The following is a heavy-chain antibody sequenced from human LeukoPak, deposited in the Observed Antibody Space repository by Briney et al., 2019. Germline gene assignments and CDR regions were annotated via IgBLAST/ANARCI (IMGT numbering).Heavy chain of an antibody. J-gene: IGHJ6*02. CDR2: INTNTGNP. CDR1: GYTFTSYA. CDR3: ASQRQPRSGGGNWYEEYYYYYGMDV. V-gene: IGHV7-4-1*02. Sequence: ASVKVSCKASGYTFTSYAMNWVRQAPGQGLEWMGWINTNTGNPTYAQGFTGRFVFSLDTSVSTAYLQISSLKAEDTAVYYCASQRQPRSGGGNWYEEYYYYYGMDVWGQGTTVTVSS. D-gene: IGHD2-8*02.